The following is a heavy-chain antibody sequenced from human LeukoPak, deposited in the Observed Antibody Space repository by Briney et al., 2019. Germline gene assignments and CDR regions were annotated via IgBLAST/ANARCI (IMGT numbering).Heavy chain of an antibody. J-gene: IGHJ4*02. Sequence: SETLSLTCTVSGGSTSSSNHYWDWVRQPPGKGLEWIAGIYSTGITYYNPSLKSRVTISVDTSKNQFSLKLSSVTAADTAVYYCARVLTTVTTSDYWGQGTLVTVSS. CDR1: GGSTSSSNHY. D-gene: IGHD4-17*01. V-gene: IGHV4-39*01. CDR3: ARVLTTVTTSDY. CDR2: IYSTGIT.